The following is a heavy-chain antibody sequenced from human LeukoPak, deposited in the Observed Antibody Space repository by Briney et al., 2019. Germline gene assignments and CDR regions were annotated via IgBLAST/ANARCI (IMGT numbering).Heavy chain of an antibody. D-gene: IGHD1-26*01. J-gene: IGHJ4*02. Sequence: GASVKVSCKASGGTFSSYAISWVRQAPGQGLEWMGRIIPILGIANYAQEFQGRVTITADKSTSTAYMELSSLRSEDTAVYYCARGVSGSSAIGYWGQGTLVTVSS. CDR2: IIPILGIA. V-gene: IGHV1-69*04. CDR3: ARGVSGSSAIGY. CDR1: GGTFSSYA.